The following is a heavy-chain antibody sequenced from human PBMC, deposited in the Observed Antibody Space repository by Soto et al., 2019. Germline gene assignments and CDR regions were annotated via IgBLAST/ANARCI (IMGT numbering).Heavy chain of an antibody. CDR3: ARDGIGGTVFRGYLDY. V-gene: IGHV3-33*01. D-gene: IGHD1-7*01. Sequence: QEQLVESGGGVVQPGTSLRLSCAVPGGIFHGYGMHWVRQAPGKGLGWVAIIRFDGSNEEYADSVMGRFTISRDNSKNTLYLQMNTLGAEDTAVYYCARDGIGGTVFRGYLDYWGRGTVVTVSS. CDR1: GGIFHGYG. J-gene: IGHJ4*02. CDR2: IRFDGSNE.